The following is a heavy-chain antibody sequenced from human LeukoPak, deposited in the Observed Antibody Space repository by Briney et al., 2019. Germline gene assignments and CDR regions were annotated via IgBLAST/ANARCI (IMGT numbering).Heavy chain of an antibody. Sequence: GGSLRLSCAASGFTFSTYWMHWVRQAPGKGLVWVSRINGDGSSSTYADSVKGRFTISRDNSKNTLYLQMNSLRAEDTAVYYCAKLTTVTDYYYYGMDVWGQGTTVTVSS. D-gene: IGHD4-17*01. J-gene: IGHJ6*02. CDR3: AKLTTVTDYYYYGMDV. CDR1: GFTFSTYW. CDR2: INGDGSSS. V-gene: IGHV3-74*01.